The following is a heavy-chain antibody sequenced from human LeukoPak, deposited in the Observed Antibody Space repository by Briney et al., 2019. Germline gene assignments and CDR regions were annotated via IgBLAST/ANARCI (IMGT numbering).Heavy chain of an antibody. CDR2: IYDSGRS. J-gene: IGHJ6*02. CDR1: GGSLSSYY. D-gene: IGHD6-13*01. Sequence: PSETLSLTCPVSGGSLSSYYWNWLRQPPGKGPEGIGYIYDSGRSRYNPSLKSRVSISADTSNNQVSLKLSSVTAADTAVYYCARLGDQQQLVLTSYYGMDVWGQGTTVTVSS. CDR3: ARLGDQQQLVLTSYYGMDV. V-gene: IGHV4-59*01.